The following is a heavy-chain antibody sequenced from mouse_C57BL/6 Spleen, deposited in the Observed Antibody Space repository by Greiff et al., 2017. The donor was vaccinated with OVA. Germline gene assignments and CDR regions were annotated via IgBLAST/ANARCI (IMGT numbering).Heavy chain of an antibody. Sequence: VQRVESGPELVKPGASVKISCKASGYAFSSSWMNWVKQRPGKGLEWIGRIYPGDGDTNYNGKFKGKATLTADKSSSTAYMQLSSLTSEDSAVYFCARSPFDGYYFDYWGQGTTLTVSS. CDR2: IYPGDGDT. D-gene: IGHD2-3*01. CDR1: GYAFSSSW. CDR3: ARSPFDGYYFDY. J-gene: IGHJ2*01. V-gene: IGHV1-82*01.